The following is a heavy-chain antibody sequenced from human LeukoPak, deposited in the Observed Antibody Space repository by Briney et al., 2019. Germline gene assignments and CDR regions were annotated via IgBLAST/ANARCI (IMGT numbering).Heavy chain of an antibody. J-gene: IGHJ5*02. D-gene: IGHD3-10*01. Sequence: SGGSLRLSCAASGFTFSSYAMSWVRQAPGKGLEWVSAISGSGGSTNYADSVKGRFTISRDNSKNTLYLQMNSLRAEDTAVYYCANPSSITMVRGVIIPWGQGTLVTVSS. CDR1: GFTFSSYA. V-gene: IGHV3-23*01. CDR3: ANPSSITMVRGVIIP. CDR2: ISGSGGST.